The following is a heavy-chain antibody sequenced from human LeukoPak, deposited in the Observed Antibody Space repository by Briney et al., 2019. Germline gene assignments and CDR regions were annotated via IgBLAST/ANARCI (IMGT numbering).Heavy chain of an antibody. CDR1: GYSFISYW. V-gene: IGHV5-51*01. CDR2: IYPGGSDI. Sequence: GESLKISCQSSGYSFISYWIGWVRQMPGKGLEWMGIIYPGGSDIRYSPSLQGQVTISVDKSISTAYLQWSSLKASDTAMYYCATLAAPSAPYYFDYWGQGTLVTVSS. J-gene: IGHJ4*02. D-gene: IGHD6-6*01. CDR3: ATLAAPSAPYYFDY.